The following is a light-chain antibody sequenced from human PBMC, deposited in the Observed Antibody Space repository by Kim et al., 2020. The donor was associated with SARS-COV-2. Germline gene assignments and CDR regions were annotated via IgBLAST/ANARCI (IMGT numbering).Light chain of an antibody. CDR1: RRDIGGYNY. V-gene: IGLV2-14*03. J-gene: IGLJ2*01. CDR2: NVS. CDR3: SSYASSRYVL. Sequence: GQSITLSCIGTRRDIGGYNYVSWYQQHPGKVPKLMIYNVSKRPSGVSNRFSASKSGNTASLTISGLQAEDEADYYCSSYASSRYVLFGGGTQLTVL.